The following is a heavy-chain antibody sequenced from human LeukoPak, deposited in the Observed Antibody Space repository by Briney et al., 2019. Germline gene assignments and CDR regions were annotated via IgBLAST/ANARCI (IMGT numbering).Heavy chain of an antibody. Sequence: PSETLSLTYAVYGGSFSGYYWSWIRQPPGKGLEWIGEINHSGSTNYNPSLKSRVTISVDTSKNQFSLKLSSVTAADTAVYYCARKYNWNGGGLDYWGQGTLVTVSS. J-gene: IGHJ4*02. V-gene: IGHV4-34*01. D-gene: IGHD1-1*01. CDR1: GGSFSGYY. CDR3: ARKYNWNGGGLDY. CDR2: INHSGST.